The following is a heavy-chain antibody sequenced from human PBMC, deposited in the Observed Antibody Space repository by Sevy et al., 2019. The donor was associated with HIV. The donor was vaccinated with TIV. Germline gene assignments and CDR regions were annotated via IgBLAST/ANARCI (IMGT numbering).Heavy chain of an antibody. V-gene: IGHV3-7*01. CDR1: GFTFSNNW. Sequence: GGSLRLSCVASGFTFSNNWMTWVRQAPGKGLQWVANIKQDGSEKYFVDSVKGRFTISRDNAKNSLYLQMSSLRVEDTAVYYSARGIFGSGSRLGLGYWGQGTLVTVSS. D-gene: IGHD3-10*01. CDR3: ARGIFGSGSRLGLGY. CDR2: IKQDGSEK. J-gene: IGHJ4*02.